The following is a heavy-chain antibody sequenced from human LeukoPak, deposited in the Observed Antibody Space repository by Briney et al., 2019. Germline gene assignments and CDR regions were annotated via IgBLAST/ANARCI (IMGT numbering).Heavy chain of an antibody. J-gene: IGHJ4*02. V-gene: IGHV1-2*02. D-gene: IGHD4-11*01. CDR2: INLNSGGT. CDR1: GYTFTGYY. CDR3: AAALDFDYNMISDY. Sequence: PRASVKVSCKASGYTFTGYYLHWVRQAPGQGLQWMGWINLNSGGTNYAQRFQGRVTMTRDTSISTAYMEPRRLRSDDTAVYYCAAALDFDYNMISDYWGQGTLVTVSS.